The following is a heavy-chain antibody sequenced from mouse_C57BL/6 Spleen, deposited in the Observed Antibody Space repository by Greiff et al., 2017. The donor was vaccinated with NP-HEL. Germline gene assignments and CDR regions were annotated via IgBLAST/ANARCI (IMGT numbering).Heavy chain of an antibody. CDR2: IDPETGGT. Sequence: QVQLQQSGAELVRPGASVTLSCKASGYTFTDYEMHWVKQTPVHGLEWIGAIDPETGGTAYNQKFQGKAILTADKSSSTAYMELRSLTSEDSAVYYCTRTTRYFDVWGTGTTVTVSS. J-gene: IGHJ1*03. D-gene: IGHD5-5*01. CDR1: GYTFTDYE. V-gene: IGHV1-15*01. CDR3: TRTTRYFDV.